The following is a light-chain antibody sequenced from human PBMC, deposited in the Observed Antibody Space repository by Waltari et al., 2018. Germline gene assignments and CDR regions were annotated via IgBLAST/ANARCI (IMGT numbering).Light chain of an antibody. CDR3: MIWHSIASV. Sequence: PGGAPQYRLRVKSELEKQPASGLPSRFSRSKDASANAGILLIAGLQSEDEADYYCMIWHSIASVFGGGPTLTVL. CDR2: VKSELEK. V-gene: IGLV5-45*01. J-gene: IGLJ2*01.